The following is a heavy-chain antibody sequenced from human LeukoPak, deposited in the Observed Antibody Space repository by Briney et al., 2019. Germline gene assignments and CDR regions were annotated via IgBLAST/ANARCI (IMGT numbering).Heavy chain of an antibody. CDR3: ARHKVADGYGVDY. D-gene: IGHD5-18*01. J-gene: IGHJ4*02. Sequence: SETLSLTCTVSGGSISSYYWSWVRHAPGKGLEWIGYIYYSGSTNYNPSLKSRVIISVDTSKNQFSLKLSSVTAADTAVYYCARHKVADGYGVDYWGQGTLVTVSS. CDR2: IYYSGST. CDR1: GGSISSYY. V-gene: IGHV4-59*08.